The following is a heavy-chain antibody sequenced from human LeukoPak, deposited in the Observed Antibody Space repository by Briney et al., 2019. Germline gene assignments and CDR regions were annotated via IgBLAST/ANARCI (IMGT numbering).Heavy chain of an antibody. CDR2: IYYSGRT. Sequence: PSETLSLTCAVSGGSISSYYWSWIRQPPGKGLEWIGYIYYSGRTNFNPSLKSRVTISVDTSNNRFSLRLSSVTAADTTVYYYARINGGSDFWGDPNWYFDLWGRGTLVTVSS. D-gene: IGHD3-3*01. J-gene: IGHJ2*01. CDR3: ARINGGSDFWGDPNWYFDL. CDR1: GGSISSYY. V-gene: IGHV4-59*01.